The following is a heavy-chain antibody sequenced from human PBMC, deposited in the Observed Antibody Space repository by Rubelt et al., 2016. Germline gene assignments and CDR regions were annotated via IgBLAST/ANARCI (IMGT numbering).Heavy chain of an antibody. D-gene: IGHD6-6*01. Sequence: QVQLVQSGAEVKKPGASVKVSCKASGYTFTSYGISWVRQAPGQGLEWMGWISAYNGNTNYAQKCQGIVTMTTETATSTAYMELRSLRSDDTAVYYCARDRIRIAARQGWYFDLWGRGTLVTVSS. V-gene: IGHV1-18*01. CDR2: ISAYNGNT. J-gene: IGHJ2*01. CDR1: GYTFTSYG. CDR3: ARDRIRIAARQGWYFDL.